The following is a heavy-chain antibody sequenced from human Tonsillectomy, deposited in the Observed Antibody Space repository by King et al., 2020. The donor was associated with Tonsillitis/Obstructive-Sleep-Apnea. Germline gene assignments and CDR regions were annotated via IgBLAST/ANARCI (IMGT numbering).Heavy chain of an antibody. Sequence: VQLQQWGAGLLKPSETLSLNCAVYGGSFSGYYWSWIRQPPGKGLEWIGEINHSGSANSNPAFKGRVTLSVDTSKNQFSLKLTYVTAADTAVYCCASLRNSSRVDYWGQGTLVTVSS. D-gene: IGHD2/OR15-2a*01. CDR3: ASLRNSSRVDY. CDR1: GGSFSGYY. J-gene: IGHJ4*02. V-gene: IGHV4-34*01. CDR2: INHSGSA.